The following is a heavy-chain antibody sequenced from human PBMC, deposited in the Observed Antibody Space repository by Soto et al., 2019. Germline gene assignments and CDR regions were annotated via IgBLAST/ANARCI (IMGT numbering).Heavy chain of an antibody. CDR1: GFTFSSYA. CDR3: AKDRRLPPLIFDY. Sequence: GGSLRLSCAASGFTFSSYAMSWVRQAPGKGLEWVSAISGRGGSKYYADTVKGRFTISGDNSKNTRYLQMTSLRAVDTAVYYCAKDRRLPPLIFDYWGQGTLVTVSS. V-gene: IGHV3-23*01. J-gene: IGHJ4*02. CDR2: ISGRGGSK. D-gene: IGHD4-17*01.